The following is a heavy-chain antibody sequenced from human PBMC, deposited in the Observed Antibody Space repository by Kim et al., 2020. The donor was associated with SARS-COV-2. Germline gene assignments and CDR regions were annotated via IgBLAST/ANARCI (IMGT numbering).Heavy chain of an antibody. CDR3: AREGYCSSTSCHKRQNGYYYYGMDV. J-gene: IGHJ6*02. CDR2: IIPILGIA. D-gene: IGHD2-2*02. V-gene: IGHV1-69*04. CDR1: GGTFSSYA. Sequence: SVKVSCKASGGTFSSYAISWVRQAPGQGLEWMGRIIPILGIANYAQKFQGRVTITADKSTSTAYMELSSLRSEDTAVYYCAREGYCSSTSCHKRQNGYYYYGMDVWGQGTTVTVSS.